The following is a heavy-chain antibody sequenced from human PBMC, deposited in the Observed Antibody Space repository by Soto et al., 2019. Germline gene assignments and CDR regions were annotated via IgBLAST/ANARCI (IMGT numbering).Heavy chain of an antibody. Sequence: SETLSLTCAVYGGSFSGYYWSWIRQPPGKGLEWIGEINHSGSTNYNPSLKSRVTISVDTSKNQFSLKLSSVTAADTAVYYCARGAGGYCSGGSCPSMALFDYWGQGTLVTVSS. CDR1: GGSFSGYY. D-gene: IGHD2-15*01. J-gene: IGHJ4*02. CDR3: ARGAGGYCSGGSCPSMALFDY. CDR2: INHSGST. V-gene: IGHV4-34*01.